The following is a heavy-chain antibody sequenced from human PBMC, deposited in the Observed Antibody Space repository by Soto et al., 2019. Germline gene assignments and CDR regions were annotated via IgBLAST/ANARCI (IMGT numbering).Heavy chain of an antibody. V-gene: IGHV3-7*01. CDR3: TRTISALPGDEY. D-gene: IGHD6-6*01. CDR1: GFTLNGIG. Sequence: EVQLVESGGGLVQPGGSLGLSCAASGFTLNGIGMGWVRQAPGKGREWLANINHDGSERYYVDSVRGRFTISRDNVENSLFLQMNSLRAEDTAVYYCTRTISALPGDEYWGQGTLVTVSS. CDR2: INHDGSER. J-gene: IGHJ4*02.